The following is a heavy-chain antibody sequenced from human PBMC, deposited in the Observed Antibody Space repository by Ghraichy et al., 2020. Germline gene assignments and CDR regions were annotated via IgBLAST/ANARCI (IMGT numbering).Heavy chain of an antibody. CDR3: ARYGSGSNLQDPFVY. D-gene: IGHD3-10*01. CDR1: GFSLSDHS. Sequence: GGSLRLSCVASGFSLSDHSMNWVRQAPGKGLEWISYIDRRSSAIYYADSVKGRLTISRDNAKNSLFLQMNSLTAEDTAVYYCARYGSGSNLQDPFVYWGQGTLVTVSS. J-gene: IGHJ4*02. V-gene: IGHV3-48*01. CDR2: IDRRSSAI.